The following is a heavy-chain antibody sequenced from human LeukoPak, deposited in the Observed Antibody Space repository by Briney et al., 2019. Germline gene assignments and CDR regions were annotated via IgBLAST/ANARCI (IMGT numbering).Heavy chain of an antibody. Sequence: GGSLRLSCAASGFTFSSYTMNWVRQAPGKGLEWVSYIGSSSDTIYYADSVKGRFTISRDNAKNSLYLQMNSLRAEDTAVYYCVRDRYYIMDVWGKGTTVTVSS. D-gene: IGHD3-10*01. CDR3: VRDRYYIMDV. CDR2: IGSSSDTI. CDR1: GFTFSSYT. V-gene: IGHV3-48*01. J-gene: IGHJ6*03.